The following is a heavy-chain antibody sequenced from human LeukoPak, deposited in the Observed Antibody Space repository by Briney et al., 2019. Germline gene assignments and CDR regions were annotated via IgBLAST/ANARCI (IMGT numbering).Heavy chain of an antibody. Sequence: PSETLSLTCTVPGGSISSYYWSWIRQPPGKGLEWIRYIYYSGSTNYNPSLKSRVTISVDTSKNQFSLKLSSVTAADTAVYYCARVRRYSSSWYSSPRYYYGMDVWGQGTTVTVSS. CDR3: ARVRRYSSSWYSSPRYYYGMDV. V-gene: IGHV4-59*01. CDR1: GGSISSYY. CDR2: IYYSGST. D-gene: IGHD6-13*01. J-gene: IGHJ6*02.